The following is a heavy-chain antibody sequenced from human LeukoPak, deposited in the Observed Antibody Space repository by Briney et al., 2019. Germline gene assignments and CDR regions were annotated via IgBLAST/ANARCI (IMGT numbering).Heavy chain of an antibody. CDR3: ASNYYDSSGPFDY. V-gene: IGHV3-66*01. J-gene: IGHJ4*02. D-gene: IGHD3-22*01. Sequence: GGSLRLSCAASGFTVSSNYMSWVRQAPGKGLEWVSVIYSGGSTYYADSVKGRFTISRDNSKNTLYLQMNSLRAEDTAVYYCASNYYDSSGPFDYWGQGTLVTVSS. CDR1: GFTVSSNY. CDR2: IYSGGST.